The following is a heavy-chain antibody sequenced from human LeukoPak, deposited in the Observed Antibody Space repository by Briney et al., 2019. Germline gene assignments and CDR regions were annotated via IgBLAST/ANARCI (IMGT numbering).Heavy chain of an antibody. D-gene: IGHD2-15*01. CDR3: AGGCSGGSCYSDNWFDP. Sequence: ASVKVSCKASGYTFTGYYMHWVRQAPGQGLEWMGRINPDSGGTNYAQKFQGRVTMTRDTSISTAYMELSRLRSDDTAVYYCAGGCSGGSCYSDNWFDPWGQGTLVTVSS. J-gene: IGHJ5*02. V-gene: IGHV1-2*06. CDR1: GYTFTGYY. CDR2: INPDSGGT.